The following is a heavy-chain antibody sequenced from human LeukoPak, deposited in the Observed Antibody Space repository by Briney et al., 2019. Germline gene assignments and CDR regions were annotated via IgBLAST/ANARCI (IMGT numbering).Heavy chain of an antibody. Sequence: GGSLRLSCAASGFTVSSNYMSWVRQAPGKGLEWVSVFYSGGSTYYADSVKGRFTISRDNSKNTLYLQMNSLRAEDTAVYYCARDSGYYDFDYWGQGALVTVSS. CDR3: ARDSGYYDFDY. J-gene: IGHJ4*02. V-gene: IGHV3-53*01. CDR2: FYSGGST. CDR1: GFTVSSNY. D-gene: IGHD3-3*01.